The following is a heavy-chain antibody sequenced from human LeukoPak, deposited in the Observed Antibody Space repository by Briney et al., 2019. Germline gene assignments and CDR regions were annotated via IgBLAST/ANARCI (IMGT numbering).Heavy chain of an antibody. J-gene: IGHJ5*02. V-gene: IGHV1-46*01. Sequence: ASVKVSCKASGYTFASYYMHWLRQTPGQGLEWMGIIKPTTGSTSYAQKFQGRVTMTRDTSTSTVYMELSSLRSEDTAVYYCARRADSSGDQYNWFDPWGQGTLVTVSS. CDR3: ARRADSSGDQYNWFDP. D-gene: IGHD3-22*01. CDR2: IKPTTGST. CDR1: GYTFASYY.